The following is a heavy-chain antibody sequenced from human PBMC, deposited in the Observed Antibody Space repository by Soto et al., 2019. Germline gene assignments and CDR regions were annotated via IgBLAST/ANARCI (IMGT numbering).Heavy chain of an antibody. CDR3: ARDHPFIVATMSIDF. CDR2: ISPYNGHT. CDR1: GYTFTNYG. J-gene: IGHJ4*02. Sequence: QVQMAQSGGEVKKLGASLKVSCKAFGYTFTNYGISWVRQAPGQGLEWMGWISPYNGHTNSAQKFQDRMSMTTDTSTATAYMELRSLTTDDTAVYYCARDHPFIVATMSIDFWGQGTLVSVSS. D-gene: IGHD5-12*01. V-gene: IGHV1-18*01.